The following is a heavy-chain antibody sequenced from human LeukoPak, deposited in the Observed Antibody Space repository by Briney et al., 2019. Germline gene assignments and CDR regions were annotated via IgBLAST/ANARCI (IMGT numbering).Heavy chain of an antibody. V-gene: IGHV4-34*01. CDR1: GGSFSGYY. CDR2: INHSGST. CDR3: ARDTYYDFWSGYYTGRGAFDI. Sequence: PSETLSLTCAVYGGSFSGYYWSWIRQPPGKGLEWIGEINHSGSTNYNPSLKSRVTISVDTSKNQFSLKLSSVAAADTAVYYCARDTYYDFWSGYYTGRGAFDIWGQGTMVTVSS. J-gene: IGHJ3*02. D-gene: IGHD3-3*01.